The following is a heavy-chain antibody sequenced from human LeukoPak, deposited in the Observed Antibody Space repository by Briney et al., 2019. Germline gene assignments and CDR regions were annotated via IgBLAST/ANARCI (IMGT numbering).Heavy chain of an antibody. Sequence: HPGRSLRLSCAASGFTFSNYWMHWVRQAPGKGLVWVSRINSDGINTSYADSVKGRFTISRDNAKNTLNLQMNSLRAEDTAVYYCARDLGQYYDTSDNWFDPWGQGTLVTVSS. J-gene: IGHJ5*02. CDR1: GFTFSNYW. CDR3: ARDLGQYYDTSDNWFDP. D-gene: IGHD3-22*01. V-gene: IGHV3-74*01. CDR2: INSDGINT.